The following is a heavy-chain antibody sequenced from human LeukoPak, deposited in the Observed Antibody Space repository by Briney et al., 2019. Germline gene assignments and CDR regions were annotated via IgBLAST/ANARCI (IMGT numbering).Heavy chain of an antibody. CDR2: LSGSGCST. V-gene: IGHV3-23*01. CDR3: AKVLLWFGELPYYFDY. J-gene: IGHJ4*02. Sequence: PGGSLRLSCAASGFTFSSYAMSWVRHAPGKGLEWVSALSGSGCSTYYADSVKDRFTISRDNSKNTLYLRMNSLRAEDTAVYYCAKVLLWFGELPYYFDYWGQGTLVTVSS. CDR1: GFTFSSYA. D-gene: IGHD3-10*01.